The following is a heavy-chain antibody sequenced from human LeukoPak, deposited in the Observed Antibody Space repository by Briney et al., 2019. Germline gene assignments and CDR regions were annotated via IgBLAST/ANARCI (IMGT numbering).Heavy chain of an antibody. D-gene: IGHD5-12*01. J-gene: IGHJ5*02. CDR2: IYHSGST. Sequence: KPSETLSLTCAVSGYSISSGYYWGWIRQPPGKGLEWIGSIYHSGSTYYNPSLKSRVTISVDTSKNQFSLKLSSVTAADTAVYYCARLVYSGYVNPWGQGTLVTVSS. V-gene: IGHV4-38-2*01. CDR1: GYSISSGYY. CDR3: ARLVYSGYVNP.